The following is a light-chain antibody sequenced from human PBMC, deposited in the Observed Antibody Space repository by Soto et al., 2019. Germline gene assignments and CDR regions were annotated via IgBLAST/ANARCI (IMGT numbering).Light chain of an antibody. CDR3: QQYYSYPALT. CDR2: AAS. CDR1: KGIRSI. Sequence: AIRMTQSPSSFSASTGDRVTITCRASKGIRSILACNQQKPGKAPKLLIYAASTLQSGVPSRFSGSGSGTDFTLTISCLQSEDFATYYCQQYYSYPALTFGGGTKVEIK. J-gene: IGKJ4*01. V-gene: IGKV1-8*01.